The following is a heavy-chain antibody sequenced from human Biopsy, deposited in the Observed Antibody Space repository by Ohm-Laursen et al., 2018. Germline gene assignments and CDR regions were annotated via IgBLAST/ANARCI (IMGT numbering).Heavy chain of an antibody. D-gene: IGHD2-2*02. CDR2: IRSKPDGGIA. CDR3: TTDLAGYCSSTSCYKAIEFDP. CDR1: GPTFTDAW. Sequence: GPTFTDAWMSWVRQAPGKGLEWVGRIRSKPDGGIAEYTAPVKGRFTISRDDSENTVFLQMTSLKTEDTAVYYCTTDLAGYCSSTSCYKAIEFDPWGQGTLVTVSS. V-gene: IGHV3-15*01. J-gene: IGHJ5*02.